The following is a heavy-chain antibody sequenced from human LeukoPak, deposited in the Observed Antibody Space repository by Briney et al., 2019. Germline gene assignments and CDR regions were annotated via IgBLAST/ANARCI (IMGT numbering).Heavy chain of an antibody. CDR3: ARGKYIVATLLGPLNY. J-gene: IGHJ4*02. V-gene: IGHV1-2*02. CDR2: INPNSGGT. D-gene: IGHD5-12*01. Sequence: EASVKVSCKASGYTFTGYYMHWVRQAPGQGLEWMGWINPNSGGTNYAQKFQGRVTMTRDTSISTAYMELSGLRSDDTAVYYCARGKYIVATLLGPLNYWGQGTLVTVSS. CDR1: GYTFTGYY.